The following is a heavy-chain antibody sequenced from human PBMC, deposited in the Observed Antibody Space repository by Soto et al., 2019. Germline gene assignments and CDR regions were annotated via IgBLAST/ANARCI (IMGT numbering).Heavy chain of an antibody. D-gene: IGHD3-22*01. J-gene: IGHJ4*02. V-gene: IGHV3-21*01. CDR3: ARGGWYYDSSGYYHFDY. CDR1: GFTFSSYS. Sequence: PGGSLRLSCAASGFTFSSYSMNWVRQAPGKGLEWVSSISSSSSYIYYADSVKGRFTISRDNAKNSLYLQMNSLRAEDTAVYYCARGGWYYDSSGYYHFDYWGQGTLVTVSS. CDR2: ISSSSSYI.